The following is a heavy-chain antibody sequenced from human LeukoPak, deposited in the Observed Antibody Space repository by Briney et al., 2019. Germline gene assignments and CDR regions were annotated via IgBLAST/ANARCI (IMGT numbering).Heavy chain of an antibody. J-gene: IGHJ4*02. D-gene: IGHD1-14*01. CDR1: GGSISSYY. Sequence: SETLSLTCTVSGGSISSYYWSWIRQPPGKGLEWIGYIYYSGSTNYNPSLKSRVTISVDTSKNQFSLKLSSVTAADTAVYYCARKGGRGLFDYWGQGTLVTVSS. V-gene: IGHV4-59*01. CDR3: ARKGGRGLFDY. CDR2: IYYSGST.